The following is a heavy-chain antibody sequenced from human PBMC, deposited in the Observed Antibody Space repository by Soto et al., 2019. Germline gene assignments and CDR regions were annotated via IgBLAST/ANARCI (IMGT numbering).Heavy chain of an antibody. CDR1: GFPISSPCS. CDR2: ISHTGTT. J-gene: IGHJ6*02. V-gene: IGHV4-38-2*02. D-gene: IGHD5-18*01. Sequence: PXGSLSLTCLVCGFPISSPCSWWWIRQPPGKGLEWIGSISHTGTTSYSPSLTSRVSISVDTSKNQVSLKLTSVTAADTAVYFCVRVAMVIRDSDHFGVDVWRHGTTVTVSS. CDR3: VRVAMVIRDSDHFGVDV.